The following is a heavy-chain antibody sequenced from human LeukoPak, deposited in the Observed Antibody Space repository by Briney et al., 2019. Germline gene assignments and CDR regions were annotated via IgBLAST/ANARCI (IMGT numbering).Heavy chain of an antibody. J-gene: IGHJ4*02. CDR1: GGTFSSYS. CDR3: AGEEERGETVAGTAFDY. Sequence: GSSVKVSCKASGGTFSSYSITWVRQAPGQGLEWMGRIIPTLGIANYAQKFQGRVTITADKSTSTAYMELSSLRSEDTAVYYCAGEEERGETVAGTAFDYWGQGTLVTVSS. D-gene: IGHD6-19*01. CDR2: IIPTLGIA. V-gene: IGHV1-69*04.